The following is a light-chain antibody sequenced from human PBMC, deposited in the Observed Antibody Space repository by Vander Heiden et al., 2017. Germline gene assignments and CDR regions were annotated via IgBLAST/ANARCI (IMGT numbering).Light chain of an antibody. Sequence: DIQMTQSPSSLSASVGDRVSITCRASQDIKSLLAWFQRKPGEAPKSLIYSATFLHSGVPSRFSGSGYGTDFTLTIDNLQPEDFAIYYCQQYNGVPPTFGGGTKVEI. V-gene: IGKV1-16*01. J-gene: IGKJ4*01. CDR1: QDIKSL. CDR2: SAT. CDR3: QQYNGVPPT.